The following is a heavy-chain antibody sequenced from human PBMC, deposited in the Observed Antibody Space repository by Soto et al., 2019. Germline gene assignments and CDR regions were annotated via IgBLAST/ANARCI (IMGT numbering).Heavy chain of an antibody. CDR1: GGAISSYY. J-gene: IGHJ4*02. CDR2: VYYSGST. D-gene: IGHD5-12*01. V-gene: IGHV4-59*01. CDR3: GRGVLRLGFDY. Sequence: ETLSLTCTASGGAISSYYCIFIRHAPGKRLEWIGYVYYSGSTNYNPSLKSRVTISLDMFKNQFSLKLSSVTAADTGVYYCGRGVLRLGFDYWGQGTLVTVSS.